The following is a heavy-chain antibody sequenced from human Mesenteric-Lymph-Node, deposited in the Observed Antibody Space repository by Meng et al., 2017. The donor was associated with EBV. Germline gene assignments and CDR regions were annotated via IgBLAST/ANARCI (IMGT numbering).Heavy chain of an antibody. J-gene: IGHJ4*02. CDR3: ARGYAGYYGKLFDY. V-gene: IGHV4-34*01. CDR2: INHSGST. D-gene: IGHD3-3*01. CDR1: GGSFSGYY. Sequence: QVQPQQGGAGLLKPSETLSLTCAVYGGSFSGYYWTWIRQPPGRGLEWIGEINHSGSTNHNPSLKSRVTISADTSKDQFSLKLSSVTAADTAVYYCARGYAGYYGKLFDYWGQGTLVTVSS.